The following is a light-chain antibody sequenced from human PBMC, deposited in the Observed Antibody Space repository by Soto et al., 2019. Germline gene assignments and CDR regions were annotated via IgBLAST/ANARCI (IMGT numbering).Light chain of an antibody. CDR1: QSVRKY. CDR2: DAS. V-gene: IGKV3-11*01. CDR3: QQRDNWPPIT. Sequence: EIVLTQSPATLSLSPGERATLSCRASQSVRKYLAWYQQRPGQAPRLLIYDASNRATGIPARFSGSGSGTDFTLTISSLEPEDFGVYYCQQRDNWPPITFGQGTRLEIK. J-gene: IGKJ5*01.